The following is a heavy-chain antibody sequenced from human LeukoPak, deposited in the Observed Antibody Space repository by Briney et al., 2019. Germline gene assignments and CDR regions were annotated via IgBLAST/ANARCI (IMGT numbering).Heavy chain of an antibody. Sequence: SETLSLTCSVSGGSLRTYYWSWIRQPAGKGLEWIGRVYTSGGTDYNPSLKSRVTMSVDTSRNQFSLKLSSVTAADTAVYYCAGGVSGWPNYFDYWGQGALVTVSS. CDR1: GGSLRTYY. D-gene: IGHD6-19*01. CDR3: AGGVSGWPNYFDY. CDR2: VYTSGGT. V-gene: IGHV4-4*07. J-gene: IGHJ4*02.